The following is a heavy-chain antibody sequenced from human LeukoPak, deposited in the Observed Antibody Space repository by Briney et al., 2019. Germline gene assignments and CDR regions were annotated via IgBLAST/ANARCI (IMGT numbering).Heavy chain of an antibody. Sequence: GASVKVSRKASGGTFSSYATSWVRQAPGQGLEWMGGIIPIFGTANYAQKFQGRVTITADESTSTAYMELSSLRSEDTAVYYCARGLIPAQYFDYWGQGTLVTVSS. CDR1: GGTFSSYA. D-gene: IGHD2-2*01. V-gene: IGHV1-69*13. CDR3: ARGLIPAQYFDY. CDR2: IIPIFGTA. J-gene: IGHJ4*02.